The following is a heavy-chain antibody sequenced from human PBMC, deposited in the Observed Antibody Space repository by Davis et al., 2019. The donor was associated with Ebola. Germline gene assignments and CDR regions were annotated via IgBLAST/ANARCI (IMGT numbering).Heavy chain of an antibody. CDR3: TRGVNGYGDSRGTGFDP. D-gene: IGHD1-1*01. V-gene: IGHV3-49*03. Sequence: PGGSLRLSCTASGFTFGNYAMSWFRQAPGKGLEWVIFIRGRSYGGTTEYAASVKGRFTISRDDSKSTAYLQMNSLKTEDTAVYYCTRGVNGYGDSRGTGFDPWGQGTLVTVSS. J-gene: IGHJ5*02. CDR2: IRGRSYGGTT. CDR1: GFTFGNYA.